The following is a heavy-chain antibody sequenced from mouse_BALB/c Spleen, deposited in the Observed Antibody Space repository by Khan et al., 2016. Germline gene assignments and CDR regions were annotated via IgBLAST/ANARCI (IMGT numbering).Heavy chain of an antibody. V-gene: IGHV10S3*01. CDR2: IRSKSNNYAT. D-gene: IGHD1-1*01. Sequence: EVQLVESGGGLVQPKGSLKLSCAASGFTFNTNAMNWVRQAPGKGLEWVARIRSKSNNYATFYADSVKDRFTISRDDSQSMPYLQMNNLKTEDTAMYYCVRDQTGSSYGAYWGQGTLVTVSA. CDR1: GFTFNTNA. CDR3: VRDQTGSSYGAY. J-gene: IGHJ3*01.